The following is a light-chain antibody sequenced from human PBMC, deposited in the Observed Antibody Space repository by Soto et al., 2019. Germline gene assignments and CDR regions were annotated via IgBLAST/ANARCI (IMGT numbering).Light chain of an antibody. J-gene: IGLJ1*01. CDR3: SSYTSSNTLV. CDR2: EVS. Sequence: QSSLTQPSSLSGSPGQSITISCTGTISDVGGYNYVSWYQQHPGKAPKLMIYEVSNRPSGVSNRFSGSKSGNTASLTISGLQAEDEADYYCSSYTSSNTLVLGTWTKVNVL. V-gene: IGLV2-14*01. CDR1: ISDVGGYNY.